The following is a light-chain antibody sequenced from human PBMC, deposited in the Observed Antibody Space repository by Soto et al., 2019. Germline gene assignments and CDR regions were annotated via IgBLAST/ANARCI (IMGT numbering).Light chain of an antibody. CDR2: GAS. J-gene: IGKJ1*01. Sequence: EIVMTQSPATLSVSPGERASLSCRASQSVSTNLAWYQQKPAQAPRLLIYGASTRATGIPAGLSGSGSGTEFTLTISSLQSEDYAVYYCQQYNNWPPTFGQGTKVDIK. V-gene: IGKV3-15*01. CDR3: QQYNNWPPT. CDR1: QSVSTN.